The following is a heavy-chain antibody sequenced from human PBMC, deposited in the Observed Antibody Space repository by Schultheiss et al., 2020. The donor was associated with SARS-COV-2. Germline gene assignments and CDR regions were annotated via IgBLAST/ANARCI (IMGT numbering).Heavy chain of an antibody. CDR2: ISSSSSYI. J-gene: IGHJ4*02. V-gene: IGHV3-21*01. CDR1: GFTFSSYG. D-gene: IGHD2-15*01. CDR3: ARAARGYCSGGSCYYFDY. Sequence: GGSLRLSCAASGFTFSSYGMHWVRQAPGKGLEWVSSISSSSSYIYYADSVKGRFTISRENAKNSLYLQMNSLRAGDTAVYYCARAARGYCSGGSCYYFDYWGQGTLVTVSS.